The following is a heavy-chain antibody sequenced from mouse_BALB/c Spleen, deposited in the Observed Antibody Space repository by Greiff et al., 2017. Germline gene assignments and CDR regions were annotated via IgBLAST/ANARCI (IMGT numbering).Heavy chain of an antibody. V-gene: IGHV2-9*02. CDR2: IWAGGST. CDR1: GFSLTSYG. Sequence: VQLVESGPGLVAPSQSLSITCTVSGFSLTSYGVHWVRQPPGKGLEWLGVIWAGGSTNYNSALMSRLSISKDNSKSQVFLKMNSLQTDDTAMYYCARDKNYGSSSFAYWGQGTLVTVSA. J-gene: IGHJ3*01. D-gene: IGHD1-1*01. CDR3: ARDKNYGSSSFAY.